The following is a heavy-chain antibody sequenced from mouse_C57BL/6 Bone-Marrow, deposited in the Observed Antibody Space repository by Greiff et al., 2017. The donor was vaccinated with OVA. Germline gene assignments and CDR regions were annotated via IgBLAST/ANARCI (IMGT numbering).Heavy chain of an antibody. CDR1: GYAFSSSW. J-gene: IGHJ2*01. D-gene: IGHD2-4*01. CDR2: IYPGDGDT. Sequence: VKLQESGPELVKPGASVKISCKASGYAFSSSWMNWVKQRPGKGLEWIGRIYPGDGDTNYNGKFKGKATLTADKSSSTAYMQLSSLTSEDSAVYFCARHDYYFDYWGQGTTLTVSS. V-gene: IGHV1-82*01. CDR3: ARHDYYFDY.